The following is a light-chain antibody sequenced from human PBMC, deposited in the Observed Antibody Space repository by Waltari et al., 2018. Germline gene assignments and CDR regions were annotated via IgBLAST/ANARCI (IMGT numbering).Light chain of an antibody. J-gene: IGLJ3*02. CDR3: CSYTGSYTLA. CDR2: DVS. Sequence: QSALTQPASVSGSPGQSITHSCTGTSSTIGGYSIVSWYHQHPGKAPKLIIYDVSERPSGISNRFSGSKSGNTASLAISGLQAEDEADYYCCSYTGSYTLAFGGGTNLIVL. CDR1: SSTIGGYSI. V-gene: IGLV2-23*02.